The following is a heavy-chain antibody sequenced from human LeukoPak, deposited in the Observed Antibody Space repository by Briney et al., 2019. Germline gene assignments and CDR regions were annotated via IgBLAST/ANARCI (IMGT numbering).Heavy chain of an antibody. V-gene: IGHV4-59*01. CDR1: GGSISSYY. CDR2: IYYSGST. D-gene: IGHD1-26*01. CDR3: ARELEVGYFDY. J-gene: IGHJ4*02. Sequence: SETLSLTCTVSGGSISSYYWSWIRQPPGKGLEWIGYIYYSGSTNYNPSLKSRVTISVDTSKNQFSLKLGSVTAADTAVYYCARELEVGYFDYWGQGTLVTVSS.